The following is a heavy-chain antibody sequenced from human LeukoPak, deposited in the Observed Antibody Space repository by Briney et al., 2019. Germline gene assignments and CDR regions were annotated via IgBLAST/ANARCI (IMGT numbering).Heavy chain of an antibody. CDR2: IYYSGST. CDR1: GFTVSSFG. J-gene: IGHJ4*02. CDR3: VSSIAAAGTSDLDY. Sequence: TGGSLRLSCAASGFTVSSFGMSWIRQPPGKGLEWIGYIYYSGSTNYNPSLKSRVTISVDTSKNQFSLKLSSVTAADTAVYYCVSSIAAAGTSDLDYWGQGTLVTVSS. V-gene: IGHV4-59*08. D-gene: IGHD6-13*01.